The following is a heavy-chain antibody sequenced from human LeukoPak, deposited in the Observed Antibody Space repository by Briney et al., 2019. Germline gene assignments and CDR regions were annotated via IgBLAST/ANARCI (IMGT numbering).Heavy chain of an antibody. Sequence: GGSLRLSCAASGFTFSNAWMAWDRQAPGKGLVFVGRIRNKSDGGTADSADPLKGRFTISRDDSTNTLYLQMNSLETEDTAVYYCTTWGGSFSRYWGQGTLVTVSS. CDR2: IRNKSDGGTA. D-gene: IGHD1-26*01. J-gene: IGHJ4*02. V-gene: IGHV3-15*01. CDR3: TTWGGSFSRY. CDR1: GFTFSNAW.